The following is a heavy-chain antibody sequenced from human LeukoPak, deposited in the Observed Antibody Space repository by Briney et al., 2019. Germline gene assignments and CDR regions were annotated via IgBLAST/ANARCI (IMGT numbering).Heavy chain of an antibody. CDR3: ARGTSDDYGLDY. D-gene: IGHD3-16*01. CDR1: GFTFNDYW. V-gene: IGHV3-74*01. CDR2: ISTDGSTT. Sequence: GGSLRLSCAAPGFTFNDYWMHWIRKGPGKGLVWVSHISTDGSTTAYAGSVKGRFTVSRDNAKNTLYLQMNSLTPEDTAVYYGARGTSDDYGLDYSGQGALVTVSS. J-gene: IGHJ4*02.